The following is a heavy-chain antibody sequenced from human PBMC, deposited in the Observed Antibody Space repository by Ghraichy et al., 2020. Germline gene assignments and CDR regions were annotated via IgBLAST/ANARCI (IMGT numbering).Heavy chain of an antibody. D-gene: IGHD2-2*01. V-gene: IGHV4-39*07. CDR1: GDSISSSSYF. CDR2: IYYSRNT. Sequence: ESLNISCTVSGDSISSSSYFWGWIRQPPGKGLEWIGSIYYSRNTYYNASIKSRVTISIDMSKNQFSLRLSSVTAADTAVYYCTRPLGGRSPAATPPDGMDVWGQGTTVTVSS. J-gene: IGHJ6*02. CDR3: TRPLGGRSPAATPPDGMDV.